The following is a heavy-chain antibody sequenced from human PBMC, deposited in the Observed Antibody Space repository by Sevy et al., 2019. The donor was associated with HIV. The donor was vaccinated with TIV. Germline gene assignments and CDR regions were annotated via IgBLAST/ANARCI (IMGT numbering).Heavy chain of an antibody. CDR2: ISYDGSNK. CDR1: GFTFSSYA. Sequence: GGSLRLSCAASGFTFSSYAMHWVRQAPGKGLEWVAVISYDGSNKYYADSVKGRFTISRDKSKNSLYLQMNSLRAEDTAVYYCARVLWSGYSYDYWGQGTLVTVSS. D-gene: IGHD3-3*01. J-gene: IGHJ4*02. CDR3: ARVLWSGYSYDY. V-gene: IGHV3-30-3*01.